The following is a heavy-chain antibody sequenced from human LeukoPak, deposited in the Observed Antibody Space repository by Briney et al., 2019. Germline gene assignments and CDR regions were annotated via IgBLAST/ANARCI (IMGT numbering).Heavy chain of an antibody. Sequence: SETLSLTCAVSGGSITSGGYCWSWIRQHPGKGLEWIGSIYYSGTTYYNPSLKSRVTMSVDTSKNQFSLKLISVTAADTAVYYCARDVTGGSYFDYWGQGTLVTVSS. CDR2: IYYSGTT. CDR3: ARDVTGGSYFDY. D-gene: IGHD1-26*01. CDR1: GGSITSGGYC. J-gene: IGHJ4*02. V-gene: IGHV4-31*11.